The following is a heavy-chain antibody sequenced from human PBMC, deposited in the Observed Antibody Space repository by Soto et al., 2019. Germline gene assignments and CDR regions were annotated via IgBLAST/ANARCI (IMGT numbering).Heavy chain of an antibody. CDR2: INHRGSI. CDR1: GGSFSGYY. J-gene: IGHJ6*02. Sequence: QVQLQQWGAGLLKPSETLSLNCAVYGGSFSGYYWCWIRQPPGKGLVWIGEINHRGSINYNPSLESRVTMSVDTSKNQFSLKLNSVTAADTAVFYCARGSRMSIPAASGRDYYYHGLDVWGQGTAVTGSS. D-gene: IGHD2-21*01. CDR3: ARGSRMSIPAASGRDYYYHGLDV. V-gene: IGHV4-34*01.